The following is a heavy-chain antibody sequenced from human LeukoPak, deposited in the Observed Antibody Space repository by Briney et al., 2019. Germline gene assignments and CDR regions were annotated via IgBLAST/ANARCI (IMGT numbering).Heavy chain of an antibody. V-gene: IGHV3-43D*03. CDR1: GFTFDDYA. D-gene: IGHD4-17*01. CDR2: ISWDGGST. CDR3: AKDLMTTVTTYSFDY. J-gene: IGHJ4*02. Sequence: GSLRLSCAASGFTFDDYAMHWVRQAPGKGLEWVSLISWDGGSTYYADSVKGRFTISRDNSKNSLYLQMNSLRAEDTALYYCAKDLMTTVTTYSFDYWGQGTLVTVSS.